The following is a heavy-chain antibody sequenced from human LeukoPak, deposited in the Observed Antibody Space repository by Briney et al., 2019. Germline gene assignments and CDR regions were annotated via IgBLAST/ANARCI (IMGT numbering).Heavy chain of an antibody. V-gene: IGHV3-7*01. CDR1: GFAFSDSW. Sequence: GGSLRLSCAASGFAFSDSWMTWIRQAPGKGLEWVAFIKGDGGAKKYVDSVKGRFTISRDNAKNSLFLQMNSLRAEDTAVYYCARDRGWIQHDIWGQGTMVTVSS. J-gene: IGHJ3*02. CDR3: ARDRGWIQHDI. CDR2: IKGDGGAK. D-gene: IGHD5-18*01.